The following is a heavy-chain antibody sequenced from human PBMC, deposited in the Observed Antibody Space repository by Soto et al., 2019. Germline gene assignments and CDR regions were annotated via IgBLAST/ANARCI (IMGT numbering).Heavy chain of an antibody. CDR2: IYYSGST. CDR3: ARETPFYGSGSYYPFDY. CDR1: GGSISSYY. V-gene: IGHV4-59*01. Sequence: SETLSLTCTVSGGSISSYYWSWIRRPPGKGLEWIGYIYYSGSTNYNPSLKSRVTISVDTSKNQFSLKLSSVTAADTAVYYCARETPFYGSGSYYPFDYWGQGTLVTVS. D-gene: IGHD3-10*01. J-gene: IGHJ4*02.